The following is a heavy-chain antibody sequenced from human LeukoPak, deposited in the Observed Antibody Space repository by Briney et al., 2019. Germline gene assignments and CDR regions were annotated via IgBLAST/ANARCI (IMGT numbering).Heavy chain of an antibody. V-gene: IGHV3-21*04. CDR3: AKANYGDPQYYYYGMDV. D-gene: IGHD4-17*01. Sequence: WGSLRLSCAASGFTFSSYSMNWVRQAPGKGLEWVSSISSSSSYIYYADSVKGRFTISRDNAKNSLYLQMNSLRAEDTALYYCAKANYGDPQYYYYGMDVWGQGTTVTVSS. J-gene: IGHJ6*02. CDR2: ISSSSSYI. CDR1: GFTFSSYS.